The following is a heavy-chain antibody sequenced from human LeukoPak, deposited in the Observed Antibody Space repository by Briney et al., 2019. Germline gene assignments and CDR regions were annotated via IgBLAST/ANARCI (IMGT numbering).Heavy chain of an antibody. CDR1: GYTFTSYA. J-gene: IGHJ4*01. V-gene: IGHV1-3*01. CDR3: ARQWPDGSGSNYR. Sequence: GASVKVSCKASGYTFTSYAMHWVRQAPGQRLEWMGWINAGNGNTKYSQKFQGRVTITSDTSASTDYMELSSLRSEDTVLYYWARQWPDGSGSNYRWGQGTMVTVSS. CDR2: INAGNGNT. D-gene: IGHD3-10*01.